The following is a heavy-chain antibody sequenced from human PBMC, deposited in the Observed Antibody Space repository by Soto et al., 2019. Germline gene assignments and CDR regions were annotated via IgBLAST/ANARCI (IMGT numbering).Heavy chain of an antibody. Sequence: PGGSLRLSCAASGFTFSSYWMSWVRQAPGKGLEWVANIKQDGSEKYYVDSVKGRFTISRDNAKNSLYLQMNSLRAEDTAVYYCAGKPDYYHYGMDVWGQGTTVTVSS. CDR3: AGKPDYYHYGMDV. CDR1: GFTFSSYW. J-gene: IGHJ6*02. V-gene: IGHV3-7*01. CDR2: IKQDGSEK.